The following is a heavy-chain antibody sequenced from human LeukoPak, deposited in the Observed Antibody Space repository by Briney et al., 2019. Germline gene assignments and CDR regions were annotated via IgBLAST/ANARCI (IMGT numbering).Heavy chain of an antibody. V-gene: IGHV1-2*06. D-gene: IGHD3-10*01. CDR2: INPNSGGT. J-gene: IGHJ4*02. CDR3: ASLFTMVRELKDY. CDR1: GYTFTGYY. Sequence: ASVKVSCKASGYTFTGYYMHWVRQAPGQGLEWMGRINPNSGGTNYAQKFQGRVTMTRDTSISTAYMELSRLGSDDTAVYYCASLFTMVRELKDYWGQGTLVTVSS.